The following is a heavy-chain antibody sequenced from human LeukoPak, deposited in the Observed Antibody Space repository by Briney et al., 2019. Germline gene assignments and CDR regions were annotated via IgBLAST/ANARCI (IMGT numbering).Heavy chain of an antibody. CDR2: IRFDGGNK. CDR1: GFTFSSYG. D-gene: IGHD2-2*02. V-gene: IGHV3-30*02. J-gene: IGHJ4*02. Sequence: GGSLRLSCAASGFTFSSYGMHWVRQAPGKGLEWVAFIRFDGGNKYYADSVKGRFTISRDNSKNTLYLQMNSLRAEDTAVYYCAKDSYTSPDYWGQGTLVTVSS. CDR3: AKDSYTSPDY.